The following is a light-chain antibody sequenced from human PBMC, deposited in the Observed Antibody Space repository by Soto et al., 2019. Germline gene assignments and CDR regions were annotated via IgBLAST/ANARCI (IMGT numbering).Light chain of an antibody. J-gene: IGKJ4*01. CDR1: QSVSNY. V-gene: IGKV3-11*01. CDR2: DVS. CDR3: QHRVNGPT. Sequence: EIVLTQSPATLSLSPGERATLSCRARQSVSNYQGWYQQKPGQAPRLLISDVSRRATGIPARFSGSGSGTDFTLTISGLEPEDFAVYYCQHRVNGPTFGGGTKVEIK.